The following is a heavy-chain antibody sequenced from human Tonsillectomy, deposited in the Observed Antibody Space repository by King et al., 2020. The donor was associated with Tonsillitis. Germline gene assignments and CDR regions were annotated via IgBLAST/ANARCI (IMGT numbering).Heavy chain of an antibody. CDR3: ALDSGYSYYYGMDV. V-gene: IGHV1-69*09. Sequence: QLVQSGAEVKKPGYSVKVSCKASGGTFSSYAISWVRQAPGQGLEWMGRIIPILGIANYAQKLQGRVTITADKSTSTDYMELSSLRSEDTAVYYCALDSGYSYYYGMDVWGLGATVTVSS. CDR1: GGTFSSYA. CDR2: IIPILGIA. J-gene: IGHJ6*02. D-gene: IGHD5-12*01.